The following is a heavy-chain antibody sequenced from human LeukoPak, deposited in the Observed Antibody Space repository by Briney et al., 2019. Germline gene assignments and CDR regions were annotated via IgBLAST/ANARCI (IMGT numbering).Heavy chain of an antibody. CDR2: INHSGST. CDR1: GGSFSGYY. V-gene: IGHV4-34*01. Sequence: PSETLSLTCAVYGGSFSGYYWSWIRQPPGKGLEWIGEINHSGSTNYNPSLKSRVTISVDTSKNQFSLKLSSVTAADTAVYYCARGRPRSRPVGFHLRTAYGSGSTTGSYYFDYWGQGTLVTVSS. J-gene: IGHJ4*02. CDR3: ARGRPRSRPVGFHLRTAYGSGSTTGSYYFDY. D-gene: IGHD3-10*01.